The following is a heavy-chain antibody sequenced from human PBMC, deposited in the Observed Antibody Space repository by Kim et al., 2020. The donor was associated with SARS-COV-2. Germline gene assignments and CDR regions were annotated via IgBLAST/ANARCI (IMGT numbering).Heavy chain of an antibody. CDR3: AKMVGEYSSSYVLGNYGMDG. Sequence: GGSLRLSCAASGFTFSIYAMSWVRQAPGQGLEWVSSISTTGARTYYADSVKGRFTISRDNSKNTLYLQMNSLRVEDTAVYYCAKMVGEYSSSYVLGNYGMDGWGQGTTVTVSS. D-gene: IGHD6-6*01. J-gene: IGHJ6*02. CDR2: ISTTGART. V-gene: IGHV3-23*01. CDR1: GFTFSIYA.